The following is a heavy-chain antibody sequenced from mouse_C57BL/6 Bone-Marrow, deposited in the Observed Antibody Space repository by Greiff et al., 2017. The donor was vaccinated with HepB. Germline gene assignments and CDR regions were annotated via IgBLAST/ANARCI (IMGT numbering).Heavy chain of an antibody. D-gene: IGHD2-4*01. Sequence: QVHVKQSGAELVKPGASVKISCKASGYTFTDYYINWVKQRPGQGLEWIGKIGPGSGSTYYNEKFKGKATLTADKSSSTAYMQLSSLTSEDSAVYFCTYDYDPWFAYWGRGTLVTDSA. J-gene: IGHJ3*01. V-gene: IGHV1-77*01. CDR2: IGPGSGST. CDR3: TYDYDPWFAY. CDR1: GYTFTDYY.